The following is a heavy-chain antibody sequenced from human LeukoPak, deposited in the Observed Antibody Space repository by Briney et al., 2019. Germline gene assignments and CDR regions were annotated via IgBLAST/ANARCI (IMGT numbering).Heavy chain of an antibody. J-gene: IGHJ3*02. CDR2: ISSSGSTI. Sequence: TGGSLRLSCAASGFTFSDYYMSWIRQAPGKGLEWVSYISSSGSTIYYADSVKGRFTISRDNAKNSLYLQMNSLRAEDTAVYYCARDLPDYQDAFDIWGQGTMVTVSS. CDR1: GFTFSDYY. V-gene: IGHV3-11*01. D-gene: IGHD2-2*01. CDR3: ARDLPDYQDAFDI.